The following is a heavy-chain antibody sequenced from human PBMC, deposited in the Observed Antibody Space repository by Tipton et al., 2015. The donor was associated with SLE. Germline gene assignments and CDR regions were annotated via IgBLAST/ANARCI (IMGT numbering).Heavy chain of an antibody. CDR2: IWYEGSSQ. J-gene: IGHJ3*02. D-gene: IGHD2-15*01. CDR3: ARDERCSGDNCYDAFAT. Sequence: SLRLSCAASGFAFSSYCMHCVRQAPGKGLEWVGLIWYEGSSQYYADSVKGRFTISRDKSKNTLYLQMNSLRAGETAVDYCARDERCSGDNCYDAFATWGQGTMVTVSS. V-gene: IGHV3-33*01. CDR1: GFAFSSYC.